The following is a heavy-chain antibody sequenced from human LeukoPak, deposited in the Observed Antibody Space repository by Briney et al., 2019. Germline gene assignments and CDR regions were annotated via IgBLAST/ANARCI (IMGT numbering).Heavy chain of an antibody. CDR3: ARLVGATTPLDI. D-gene: IGHD1-26*01. CDR2: IHYSGSA. J-gene: IGHJ3*02. Sequence: SETLSLTCTVSGGSICSYCWSWIRQPPGKGREWVGYIHYSGSANYNPSLKIRVTISVDTSKNQFSLKLSSVTTADTAVYYCARLVGATTPLDIWGQGTMVTVSS. V-gene: IGHV4-59*08. CDR1: GGSICSYC.